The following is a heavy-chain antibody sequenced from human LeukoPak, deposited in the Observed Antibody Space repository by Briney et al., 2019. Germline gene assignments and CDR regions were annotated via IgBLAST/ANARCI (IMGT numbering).Heavy chain of an antibody. Sequence: GGSLRLSCAASGFTFDDYAMHWVRQAPGKGLEWVSGISWNSGSIGYADSVKGRFTISRDNAKNSLYLQMNSLRAEDTALYYCAKDRFIAVAGGNFDYWGQGTLVTVSS. CDR3: AKDRFIAVAGGNFDY. V-gene: IGHV3-9*01. D-gene: IGHD6-19*01. CDR2: ISWNSGSI. CDR1: GFTFDDYA. J-gene: IGHJ4*02.